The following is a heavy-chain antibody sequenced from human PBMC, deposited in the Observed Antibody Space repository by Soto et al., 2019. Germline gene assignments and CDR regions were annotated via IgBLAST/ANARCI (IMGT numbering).Heavy chain of an antibody. J-gene: IGHJ4*02. CDR2: ITGGGDNT. CDR1: GFPFTSYA. D-gene: IGHD3-9*01. V-gene: IGHV3-23*01. Sequence: EVQLLESGGDLLQPGGTLRLSCAASGFPFTSYAMSWIRQAPGKGLEWVSAITGGGDNTYYADSVKGPIAISRDTSKNTLDLPMPSLRAVDTPFYYCTQDGGSRDWLTVNWGQGTLVTVSS. CDR3: TQDGGSRDWLTVN.